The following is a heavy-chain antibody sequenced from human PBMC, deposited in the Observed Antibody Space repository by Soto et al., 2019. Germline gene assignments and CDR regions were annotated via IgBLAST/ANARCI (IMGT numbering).Heavy chain of an antibody. CDR1: GFTFSSYW. V-gene: IGHV3-74*01. J-gene: IGHJ5*02. Sequence: GGSLRLSCAASGFTFSSYWMHWVRQAPGKGLVWVSRINSDGSSTSYADSVKGRFTISRDDAKNTLYLQMNSLRAEDTAVYYCARDIQPGPKSRYSSYNWFDPWGQGTLVTVSS. D-gene: IGHD3-3*01. CDR3: ARDIQPGPKSRYSSYNWFDP. CDR2: INSDGSST.